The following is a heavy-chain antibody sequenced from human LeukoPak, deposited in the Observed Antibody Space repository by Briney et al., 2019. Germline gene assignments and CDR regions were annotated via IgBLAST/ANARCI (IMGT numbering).Heavy chain of an antibody. Sequence: ASVKDSCKASVYTFTSSIISSVRQAPGQGGEWMGWLISYNINTNYAQQLQGRVNMTTDTSTNTAYMELRSIAYDHTAVYYSARYKVRAVHFDGWGQGTLVT. J-gene: IGHJ4*02. CDR3: ARYKVRAVHFDG. CDR2: LISYNINT. CDR1: VYTFTSSI. V-gene: IGHV1-18*01. D-gene: IGHD3-10*01.